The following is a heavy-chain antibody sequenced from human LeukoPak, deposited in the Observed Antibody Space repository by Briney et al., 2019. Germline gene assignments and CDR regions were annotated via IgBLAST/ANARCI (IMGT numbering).Heavy chain of an antibody. D-gene: IGHD3-3*01. CDR3: ARTDFWSGYVYY. Sequence: SETLSLTCAVYGGSFSGYYWSWIRQPPGKGLEWTGEINHSGSTNYNPSLKSRVTISVDTSKNQFSLKLSSVTAADTAVYYCARTDFWSGYVYYWGQGTLVTVSS. CDR2: INHSGST. J-gene: IGHJ4*02. CDR1: GGSFSGYY. V-gene: IGHV4-34*01.